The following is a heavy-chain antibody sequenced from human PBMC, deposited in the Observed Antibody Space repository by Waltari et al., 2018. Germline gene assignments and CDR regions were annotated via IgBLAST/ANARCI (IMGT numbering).Heavy chain of an antibody. CDR2: INHRGST. J-gene: IGHJ4*02. V-gene: IGHV4-34*01. Sequence: QVQLQQWGAGLLKPSETLSLTCAVYGGSFSGSYWSWIRQPTGKGLEWIGEINHRGSTNYNPALKSRVTVSVDTSKNQFSLKLSSVTAADTAVYYCARRVHRGTTVTTGLDYWGQGTLVIVSS. D-gene: IGHD4-4*01. CDR1: GGSFSGSY. CDR3: ARRVHRGTTVTTGLDY.